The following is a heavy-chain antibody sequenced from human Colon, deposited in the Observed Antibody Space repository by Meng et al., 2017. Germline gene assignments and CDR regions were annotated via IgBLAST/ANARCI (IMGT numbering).Heavy chain of an antibody. D-gene: IGHD1-26*01. J-gene: IGHJ4*02. CDR2: MRPDGSEI. V-gene: IGHV3-7*01. CDR1: GFSFGTHW. Sequence: GESLKISCAASGFSFGTHWMSWVRQAPGKGLEWVSNMRPDGSEIYYMDSVRGRFAISRDNAKNSLYLQMNSLRAEDTAVYYCARTIMGGRKFDYWGRGTLVTVSS. CDR3: ARTIMGGRKFDY.